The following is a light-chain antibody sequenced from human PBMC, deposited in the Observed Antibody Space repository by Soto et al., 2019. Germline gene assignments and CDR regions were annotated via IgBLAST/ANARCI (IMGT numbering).Light chain of an antibody. CDR1: SSNIGNNY. CDR2: DNN. J-gene: IGLJ2*01. Sequence: QSVLTQPPSVSAAPGQTVTISCSGSSSNIGNNYVSWYQQLPGTAPKLLIYDNNKRPSGIPDRFSGSKSGTSATLGITGLQTGDEADYYCGTWDSSLSAWRFGGGTKLTVL. V-gene: IGLV1-51*01. CDR3: GTWDSSLSAWR.